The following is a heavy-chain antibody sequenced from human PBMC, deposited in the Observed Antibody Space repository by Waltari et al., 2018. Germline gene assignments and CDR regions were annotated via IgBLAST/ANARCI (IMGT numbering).Heavy chain of an antibody. D-gene: IGHD5-12*01. V-gene: IGHV3-48*02. CDR3: ARDYGYGFDY. Sequence: RESPGKGLEWVSYINFISSTIWYADSVTGRFTSSTDNARNTLYLQMNSLRDEDTAVYYCARDYGYGFDYWGQGTLVTVSS. J-gene: IGHJ4*02. CDR2: INFISSTI.